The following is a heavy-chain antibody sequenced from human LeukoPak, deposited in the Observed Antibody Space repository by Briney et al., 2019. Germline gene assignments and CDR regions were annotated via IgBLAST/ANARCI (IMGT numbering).Heavy chain of an antibody. V-gene: IGHV4-34*01. CDR3: ARTPRAGRGFDY. Sequence: SETLSLTCAVYGGSFSGYYWSWIRQPPGKGLEWIGEINHSGSTNYNPSLKSRVTISVDTSKNQFSLKLSSVTAADTAVYYCARTPRAGRGFDYWGQGTLVTVSS. J-gene: IGHJ4*02. CDR1: GGSFSGYY. D-gene: IGHD1-1*01. CDR2: INHSGST.